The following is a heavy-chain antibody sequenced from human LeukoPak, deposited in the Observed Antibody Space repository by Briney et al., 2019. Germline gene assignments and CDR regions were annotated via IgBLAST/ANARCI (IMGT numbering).Heavy chain of an antibody. V-gene: IGHV1-18*01. CDR1: GCAFTNYA. D-gene: IGHD2/OR15-2a*01. CDR3: AREGRLMSDTTVHP. CDR2: VSAYSGNT. J-gene: IGHJ5*02. Sequence: ASVKVSCKASGCAFTNYAVSWLRQAPGQTLEWMGWVSAYSGNTNYAQNFHDRVTMTTDTSTTTAYMELRSLTSEDTAVYYCAREGRLMSDTTVHPWGQGTLVTVSP.